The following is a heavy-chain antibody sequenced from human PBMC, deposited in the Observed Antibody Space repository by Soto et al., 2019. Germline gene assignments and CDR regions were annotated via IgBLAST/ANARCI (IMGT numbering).Heavy chain of an antibody. CDR1: DGSISSYY. V-gene: IGHV4-59*08. CDR3: ASMGYHYGSGSYPLDY. D-gene: IGHD3-10*01. Sequence: QVQLQESGPGLVKPSETLSLTCTVSDGSISSYYWTWIRQPPGKGLEWIGFMYNSGSTHYNPSLKTRVTTSLDTSKNQFSLNLRSVTAADTAVSYCASMGYHYGSGSYPLDYWGQGTLVTVSS. CDR2: MYNSGST. J-gene: IGHJ4*02.